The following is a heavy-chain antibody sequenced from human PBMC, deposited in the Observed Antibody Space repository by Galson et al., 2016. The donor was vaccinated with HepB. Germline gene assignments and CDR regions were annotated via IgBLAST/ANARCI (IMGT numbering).Heavy chain of an antibody. Sequence: SLRLSCAASGFTFSSYAMHWVRQAPGKGLEWVAVISFDGSNKYYADSVKGRFTISRGNSKNTLYLQMNSLRSEDAAVYFCARDFKLGAPDYMDVWGKGTTVTVS. CDR3: ARDFKLGAPDYMDV. CDR2: ISFDGSNK. J-gene: IGHJ6*03. CDR1: GFTFSSYA. D-gene: IGHD3-16*01. V-gene: IGHV3-30-3*01.